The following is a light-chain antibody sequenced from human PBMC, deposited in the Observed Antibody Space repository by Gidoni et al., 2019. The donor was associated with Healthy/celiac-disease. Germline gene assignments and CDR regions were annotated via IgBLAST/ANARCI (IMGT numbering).Light chain of an antibody. CDR3: QQYNSYSYT. V-gene: IGKV1-5*03. J-gene: IGKJ2*01. Sequence: DIQLTQSPSTLSASVGDRVIITCRASQSISSWLAWYQQEPGKAPKLLIYKASSLESGVPSRFSGSGSGTEFTLTISSLQPDDFATYYCQQYNSYSYTFXQXTKLEIK. CDR2: KAS. CDR1: QSISSW.